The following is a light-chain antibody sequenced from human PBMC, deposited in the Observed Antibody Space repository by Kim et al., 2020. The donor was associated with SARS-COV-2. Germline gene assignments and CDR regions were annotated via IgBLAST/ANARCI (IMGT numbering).Light chain of an antibody. CDR1: QSISSW. J-gene: IGKJ4*01. CDR2: KAS. Sequence: ASEGDRVTITCRASQSISSWLAWYQQKPGKAPKLLIYKASSLESGVPSRFSDSGSGTEFTLTISSLQPDDFATYYCQQYNSYPLTFGGGTKVEIK. V-gene: IGKV1-5*03. CDR3: QQYNSYPLT.